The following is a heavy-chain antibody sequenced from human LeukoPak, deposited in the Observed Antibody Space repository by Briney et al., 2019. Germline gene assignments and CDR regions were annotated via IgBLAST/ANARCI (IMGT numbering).Heavy chain of an antibody. J-gene: IGHJ4*02. Sequence: GASVKVSCKASGYTFTGYYMHWLRRAPGQGLEWMGWINPNSGGTNYAQKFQGRVTMTRDTSISTAYMELSRLRSDDTAVYYCARGLGIVVVITVYFDYWGQGTLVTVSS. V-gene: IGHV1-2*02. CDR3: ARGLGIVVVITVYFDY. CDR1: GYTFTGYY. CDR2: INPNSGGT. D-gene: IGHD3-22*01.